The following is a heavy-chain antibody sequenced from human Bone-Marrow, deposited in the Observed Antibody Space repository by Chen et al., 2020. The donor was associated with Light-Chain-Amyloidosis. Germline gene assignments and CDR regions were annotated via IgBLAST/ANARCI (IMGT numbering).Heavy chain of an antibody. CDR3: ASPWRIVGATKTQSIFDI. V-gene: IGHV4-39*01. Sequence: QLQLQESGPGLVKPSETLSLTCTVSGGSISSSSYYWGWIRQPPGKGLEWIGSIYYSGSTYYHPSLKSRVTISVDTSKNQFSLKLSSVTAADTAVYYCASPWRIVGATKTQSIFDIWGQGTMVTVSS. J-gene: IGHJ3*02. CDR2: IYYSGST. CDR1: GGSISSSSYY. D-gene: IGHD1-26*01.